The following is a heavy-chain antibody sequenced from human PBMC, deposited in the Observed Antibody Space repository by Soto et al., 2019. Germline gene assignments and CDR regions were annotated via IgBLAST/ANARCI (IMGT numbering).Heavy chain of an antibody. CDR1: GFTFDDHA. Sequence: EVQLVESGGGLVQPGRSLRLSCIASGFTFDDHAMHWVRQAPGKGLEWVSGISWNSGYTGYADSVKGRFTISRDNAKNSLYLQMNSLRVEDTAVYYCARDRGGYGPPDVWGQGTTVTVSS. CDR3: ARDRGGYGPPDV. J-gene: IGHJ6*02. V-gene: IGHV3-9*01. CDR2: ISWNSGYT. D-gene: IGHD1-1*01.